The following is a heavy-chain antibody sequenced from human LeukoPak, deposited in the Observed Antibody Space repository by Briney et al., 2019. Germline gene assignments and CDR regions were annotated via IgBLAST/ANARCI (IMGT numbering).Heavy chain of an antibody. CDR3: TRGNYFDY. CDR1: GFTFSSYT. CDR2: ISPSRTSI. Sequence: GGSLRLSCAASGFTFSSYTMNWVRQAPGEGLGWVSYISPSRTSIYYADSVKGRFTISRDNAKNSLSLQMNSLRAEDTAVYYCTRGNYFDYWGQGTLVTVSS. V-gene: IGHV3-48*01. J-gene: IGHJ4*02.